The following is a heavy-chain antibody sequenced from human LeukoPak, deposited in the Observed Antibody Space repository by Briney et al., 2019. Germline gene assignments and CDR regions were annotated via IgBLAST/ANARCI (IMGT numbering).Heavy chain of an antibody. D-gene: IGHD2-15*01. CDR1: GYTFRNYW. Sequence: PRESLKISCEGSGYTFRNYWIGWVRQMPGKDLEWMGMIYPDDSDTRYSPSFQGQVTFSADLSLNTAYLQWISLEASDTAIYYCTRQSQACSTGSCYVVSWGQGTQVTVSS. V-gene: IGHV5-51*01. CDR3: TRQSQACSTGSCYVVS. J-gene: IGHJ5*01. CDR2: IYPDDSDT.